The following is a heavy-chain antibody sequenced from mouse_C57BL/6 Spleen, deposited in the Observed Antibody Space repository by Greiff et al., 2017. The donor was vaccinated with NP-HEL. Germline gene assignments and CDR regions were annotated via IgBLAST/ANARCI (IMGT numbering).Heavy chain of an antibody. V-gene: IGHV1-42*01. CDR1: GYSFTGYY. D-gene: IGHD1-1*02. CDR2: INPSTGGT. J-gene: IGHJ2*01. Sequence: EVQLQQSGPELVKPGASVKISCKASGYSFTGYYMNWVKQSPEKSLEWIGEINPSTGGTTYNQKFKAKATLTVDKSSSTAYMQLKSLTSEDSAVYYCARDYGLFDYWGQGTTLTVSS. CDR3: ARDYGLFDY.